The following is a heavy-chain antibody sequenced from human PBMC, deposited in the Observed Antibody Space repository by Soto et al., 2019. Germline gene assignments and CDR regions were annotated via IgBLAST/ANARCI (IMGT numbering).Heavy chain of an antibody. Sequence: SETLSLTCTVSGGSISSSSYYWGWIRQPPGKGLEWIGSIYYSGSTYYNPSLKSRVTISVDTSKNQFSLKLSSVTAADTAVYYCARRRDDFWSGYRSRPGYYFDYWGQGTLVTVSS. CDR1: GGSISSSSYY. D-gene: IGHD3-3*01. V-gene: IGHV4-39*01. CDR2: IYYSGST. CDR3: ARRRDDFWSGYRSRPGYYFDY. J-gene: IGHJ4*02.